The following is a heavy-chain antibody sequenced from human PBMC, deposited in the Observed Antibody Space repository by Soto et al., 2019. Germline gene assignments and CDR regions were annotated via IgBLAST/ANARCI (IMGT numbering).Heavy chain of an antibody. CDR1: GVSFGGYY. D-gene: IGHD3-10*01. CDR2: INHSGGT. J-gene: IGHJ5*02. V-gene: IGHV4-34*01. CDR3: ARARITMVRGVKFNWFDP. Sequence: LVTLSLPNGVDGVSFGGYYWSWIRQTPGKGLEWIGEINHSGGTNYNPSLKSRVTISVDTSKNQFSLKLSSVTAADTAVYYCARARITMVRGVKFNWFDPWGQGTLVTVSS.